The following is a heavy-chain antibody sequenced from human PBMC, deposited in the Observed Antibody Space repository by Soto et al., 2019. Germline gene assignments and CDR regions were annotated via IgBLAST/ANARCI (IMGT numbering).Heavy chain of an antibody. CDR2: ISASGDAT. J-gene: IGHJ4*02. V-gene: IGHV3-23*01. D-gene: IGHD3-3*01. CDR1: GFTFSNFG. CDR3: AKKVTIYAVDPADY. Sequence: EVQLLESGGGLVQPGGSLRLSCAASGFTFSNFGMSWVHQAPGKGLEWVSVISASGDATYYAASVKGRFTLSRDNSKNTLYLEMNSLTVADTAVYYCAKKVTIYAVDPADYWGQGTQVTVSS.